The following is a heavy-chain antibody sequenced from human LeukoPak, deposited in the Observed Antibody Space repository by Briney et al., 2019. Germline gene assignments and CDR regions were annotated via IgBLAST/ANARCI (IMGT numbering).Heavy chain of an antibody. D-gene: IGHD3-9*01. J-gene: IGHJ3*02. V-gene: IGHV4-34*01. CDR1: GGSFSGYY. CDR3: ARGPYDILTGYYSPSRGAFDI. CDR2: INHSGST. Sequence: PLETLSLTCAVYGGSFSGYYWSWIRQPPGKGLEWIGEINHSGSTNYNPSLKSRVTISVDTSKNQFSLKLSSVTAADTAVYYCARGPYDILTGYYSPSRGAFDIWGQGTMVTVSS.